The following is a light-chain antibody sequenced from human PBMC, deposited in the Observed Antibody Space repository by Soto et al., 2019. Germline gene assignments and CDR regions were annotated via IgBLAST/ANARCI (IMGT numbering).Light chain of an antibody. CDR1: SSDVGGYNY. CDR3: QSYDSSLSGSV. V-gene: IGLV2-14*01. J-gene: IGLJ3*02. CDR2: EVT. Sequence: QSALTQPASVSGSPGQSITLSCTGTSSDVGGYNYVSWYQQHPGKAPKLVIYEVTNRPSGVPDRFSGSKSGTSASLTITGLQAEDEADYYCQSYDSSLSGSVFGGGTKLTVL.